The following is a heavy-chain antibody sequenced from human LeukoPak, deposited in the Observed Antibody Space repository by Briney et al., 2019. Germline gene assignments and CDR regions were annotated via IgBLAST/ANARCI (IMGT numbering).Heavy chain of an antibody. CDR1: EFTFDDYV. CDR2: MSWTSGSI. D-gene: IGHD6-19*01. V-gene: IGHV3-9*01. CDR3: ARSSGSYDGYYGVEV. J-gene: IGHJ6*02. Sequence: GGSLRLSCGVSEFTFDDYVIHWVRQGPGRGLEWVAAMSWTSGSIAYADSVKGRFNIFRDNAQSSLYLQMNSLRAEDTAFYYCARSSGSYDGYYGVEVWGQGTTVIVSS.